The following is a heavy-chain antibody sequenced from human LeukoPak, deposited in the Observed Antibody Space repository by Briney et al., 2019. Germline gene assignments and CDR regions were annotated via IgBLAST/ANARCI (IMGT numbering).Heavy chain of an antibody. CDR1: GFTFSDYS. CDR3: ASGVGALEY. D-gene: IGHD1-26*01. J-gene: IGHJ4*02. V-gene: IGHV3-48*01. Sequence: GGSLRLSCAASGFTFSDYSMNWVRQAPGKGLEWVSYISSSSSTIFYAASEKGRFTISRDNAKNSLYLQMDSLRAEDTAVYYCASGVGALEYWGQGTLVTVSS. CDR2: ISSSSSTI.